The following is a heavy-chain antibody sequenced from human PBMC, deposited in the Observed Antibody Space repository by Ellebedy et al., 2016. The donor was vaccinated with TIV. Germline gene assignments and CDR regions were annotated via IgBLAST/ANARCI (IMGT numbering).Heavy chain of an antibody. J-gene: IGHJ6*02. Sequence: SVKVSXKASGGTFSHYAISWVRQAPGQGLEWMGGIIPIFGTANYAQKFQGRVTITADKSTSTAYMELSSLRSEDTAVYYCARDSYGDYYYGMDVWGQGTTVTVSS. V-gene: IGHV1-69*06. CDR2: IIPIFGTA. CDR1: GGTFSHYA. D-gene: IGHD4-17*01. CDR3: ARDSYGDYYYGMDV.